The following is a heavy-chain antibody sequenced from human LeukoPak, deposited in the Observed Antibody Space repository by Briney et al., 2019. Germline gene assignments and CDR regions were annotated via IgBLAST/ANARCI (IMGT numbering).Heavy chain of an antibody. CDR2: IYPGDSDT. CDR3: ARSPAGYCSSTSCYPDAFDI. CDR1: GYSFTSYW. Sequence: GESLKISCKGSGYSFTSYWIGWVRQMPGKGLEWMGIIYPGDSDTRYSPSFQGQVTISADKSISTAYLQWSSLKASDTAMYSCARSPAGYCSSTSCYPDAFDIWGQGTMVTVSS. D-gene: IGHD2-2*01. V-gene: IGHV5-51*01. J-gene: IGHJ3*02.